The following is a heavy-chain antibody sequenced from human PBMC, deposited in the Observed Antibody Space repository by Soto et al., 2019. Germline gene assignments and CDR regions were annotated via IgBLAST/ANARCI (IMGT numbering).Heavy chain of an antibody. CDR2: IYWDDDK. J-gene: IGHJ5*02. D-gene: IGHD3-10*02. CDR3: AHTTPCSGMIWFDP. V-gene: IGHV2-5*02. Sequence: QITLKASGPPLVKPTQTLTLTCTFSGVSLSTSGVGVGWIRQPPGKALEWLALIYWDDDKRYSPSLKSRLTNTEDTSKNQVVLTMTNVDPVDTATYYCAHTTPCSGMIWFDPWGQGTLVTVSS. CDR1: GVSLSTSGVG.